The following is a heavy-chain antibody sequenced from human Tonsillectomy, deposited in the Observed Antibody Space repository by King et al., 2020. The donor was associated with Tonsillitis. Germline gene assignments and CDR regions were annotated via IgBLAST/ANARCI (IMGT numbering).Heavy chain of an antibody. Sequence: VQLVESGGGLVKPGGSLRLSCAASGFSFSSYSMNWVRQAPGKGLEWVSSISSSSSYIYYADSVKGRFTISRDNAKNSLYLQMNSLRAEDTAVYYCARYVPYSYCGGDCYAFDYWGQGTLVTVSS. CDR3: ARYVPYSYCGGDCYAFDY. CDR1: GFSFSSYS. CDR2: ISSSSSYI. V-gene: IGHV3-21*01. J-gene: IGHJ4*02. D-gene: IGHD2-21*02.